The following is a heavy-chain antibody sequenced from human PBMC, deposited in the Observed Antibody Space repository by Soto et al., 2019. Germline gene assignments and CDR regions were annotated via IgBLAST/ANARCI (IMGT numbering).Heavy chain of an antibody. J-gene: IGHJ2*01. V-gene: IGHV4-59*08. CDR1: GGSISSYY. Sequence: PETLSLTCTVSGGSISSYYWSWIRQPPGKGLEWIGYIYYSGSTNNNPSLKSRVTISVDTSKNQFSLKLSSVTAADTAVYYCARFNWYFDLWGRGTLVTVSS. CDR2: IYYSGST. CDR3: ARFNWYFDL.